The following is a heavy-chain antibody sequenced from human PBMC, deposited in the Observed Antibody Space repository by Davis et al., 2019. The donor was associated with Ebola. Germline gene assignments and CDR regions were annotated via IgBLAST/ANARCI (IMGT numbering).Heavy chain of an antibody. V-gene: IGHV3-21*04. J-gene: IGHJ4*02. CDR2: ISTSGYLI. CDR1: GFSFSAYN. D-gene: IGHD1-14*01. Sequence: PGGSLRLSCAGSGFSFSAYNMNWVRQAPGKGLEWVSSISTSGYLIYYADSVKGRFTVSRDNAKNSLYLQLNSLRAEDTAMYYCSRLRRAEAENYWGQGTLVTVSS. CDR3: SRLRRAEAENY.